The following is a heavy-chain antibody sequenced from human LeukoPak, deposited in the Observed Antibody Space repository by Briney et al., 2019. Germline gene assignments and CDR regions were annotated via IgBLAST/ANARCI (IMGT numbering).Heavy chain of an antibody. D-gene: IGHD3-22*01. V-gene: IGHV4-30-2*01. J-gene: IGHJ4*02. Sequence: PSQTLSLTCAVSGGSISSGGYSWSWIRQPPGKDLEWIGYIYHSGSTYYNPSLKSRVTISVDRSKNQFSLKLSSVTAADTAVYYCASRQGDYYDSSGYSHWGQGTLVTVSS. CDR1: GGSISSGGYS. CDR3: ASRQGDYYDSSGYSH. CDR2: IYHSGST.